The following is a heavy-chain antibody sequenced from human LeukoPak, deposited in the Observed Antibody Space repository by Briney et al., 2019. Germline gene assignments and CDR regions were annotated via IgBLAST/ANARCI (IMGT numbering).Heavy chain of an antibody. V-gene: IGHV4-59*01. CDR1: GGSISSYY. CDR2: IYYSGST. CDR3: ARVRDGYQGSYMDV. D-gene: IGHD5-24*01. Sequence: SETLFLTCTVSGGSISSYYWSWIRQPPGKGLEWIGYIYYSGSTNYNPSLKSRVTISVDTSKNQFSLKLSSVTAADTAVYYCARVRDGYQGSYMDVWGKGTTVTVSS. J-gene: IGHJ6*03.